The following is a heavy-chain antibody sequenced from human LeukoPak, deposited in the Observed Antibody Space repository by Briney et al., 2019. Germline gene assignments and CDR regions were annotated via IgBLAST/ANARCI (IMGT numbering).Heavy chain of an antibody. CDR1: GYTFSNYD. D-gene: IGHD1-1*01. CDR2: VNPNSGHT. J-gene: IGHJ4*02. Sequence: ASVKVSCKASGYTFSNYDINWVREATGQGPEWMGYVNPNSGHTVYAQKFQGRVTMTRDTSISTAYMELSSLRFDDTPVYYCARVPRESNSHWGQGTLVTVSS. V-gene: IGHV1-8*01. CDR3: ARVPRESNSH.